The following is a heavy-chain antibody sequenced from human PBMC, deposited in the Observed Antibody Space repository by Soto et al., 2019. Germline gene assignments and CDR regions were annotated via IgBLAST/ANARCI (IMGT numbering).Heavy chain of an antibody. CDR1: GFTFSSYG. Sequence: QVQLVESGGGAVQPGRSLRLSCVASGFTFSSYGMHWVRQAPGKGLEWVSVIWFDGNKEYYADPVKGRFTISRDNSKNTLYLQMHSLRAEVTAVYYCARGIGQPAPDYFDYWGQGTLVTVSS. CDR3: ARGIGQPAPDYFDY. J-gene: IGHJ4*02. D-gene: IGHD2-21*01. CDR2: IWFDGNKE. V-gene: IGHV3-33*01.